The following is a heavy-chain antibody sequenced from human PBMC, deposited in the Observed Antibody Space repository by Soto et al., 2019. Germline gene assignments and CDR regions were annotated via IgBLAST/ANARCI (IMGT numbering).Heavy chain of an antibody. CDR1: GYSFTSYW. V-gene: IGHV5-51*01. CDR2: IYPGDSDT. CDR3: ARQKLEYQMLSHYYYYGMDV. J-gene: IGHJ6*02. Sequence: GESLKISCKGSGYSFTSYWIGWVRQMPGKGLEWMGIIYPGDSDTRYSPSFQGQVTISADKSISTAYLQWSSLKASDTAMYYCARQKLEYQMLSHYYYYGMDVWGQGTTVTVSS. D-gene: IGHD2-2*01.